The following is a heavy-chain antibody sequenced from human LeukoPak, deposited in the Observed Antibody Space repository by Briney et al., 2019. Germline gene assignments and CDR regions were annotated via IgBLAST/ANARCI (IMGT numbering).Heavy chain of an antibody. CDR2: IYYSGST. J-gene: IGHJ4*02. CDR1: GGSISSSSYY. V-gene: IGHV4-39*07. Sequence: SETLSLTCTVSGGSISSSSYYWGWIRQPPGKGLEWIGNIYYSGSTYYNTSLKSRVTISVDTSKNQFSLKLSSVTAADTAVYYCARTLLAARDYFDYWGQGTLVTVSS. D-gene: IGHD6-6*01. CDR3: ARTLLAARDYFDY.